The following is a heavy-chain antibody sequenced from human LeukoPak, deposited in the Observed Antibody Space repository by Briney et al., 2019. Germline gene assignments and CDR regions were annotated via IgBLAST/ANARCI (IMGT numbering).Heavy chain of an antibody. V-gene: IGHV4-31*03. D-gene: IGHD6-19*01. CDR1: GGSISSGGYY. CDR2: IYYSGST. J-gene: IGHJ4*02. Sequence: SQTLSLTCTVSGGSISSGGYYWSWIRQHPGKGLEWIGYIYYSGSTYYNPSLKSRVTISVDTSKNQFSLKLSSVTAADTAVYYCARQRSSGWYGEGYYFDYWGQGTLVTVSS. CDR3: ARQRSSGWYGEGYYFDY.